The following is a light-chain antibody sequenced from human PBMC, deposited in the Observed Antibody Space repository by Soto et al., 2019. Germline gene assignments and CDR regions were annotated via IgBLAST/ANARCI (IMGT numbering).Light chain of an antibody. CDR2: DVS. CDR3: CSFAGSYTLYV. V-gene: IGLV2-11*01. Sequence: QSALTQPRSVSGSPGRSVTISCTGTSSDVGGYSYVSWFQQHPGKAPKLMIYDVSKRPSGVPDRFSGSKSDNTASLTISGLQAEDEADYYCCSFAGSYTLYVFGTGTKLTVL. CDR1: SSDVGGYSY. J-gene: IGLJ1*01.